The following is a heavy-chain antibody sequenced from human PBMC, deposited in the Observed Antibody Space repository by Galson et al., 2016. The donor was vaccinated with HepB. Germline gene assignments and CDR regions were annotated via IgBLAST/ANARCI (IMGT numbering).Heavy chain of an antibody. CDR1: GFTFSSFA. V-gene: IGHV3-23*01. D-gene: IGHD4-17*01. CDR2: ITDSGDNT. J-gene: IGHJ4*02. CDR3: AKSATVTDGIDD. Sequence: SLRLSCAASGFTFSSFAMSWVRQAPGKGLQWVSGITDSGDNTYYADSVRGRFTISRDNSKNTLYLEMNSLRAEDTALCYCAKSATVTDGIDDWGQGTLVTVSS.